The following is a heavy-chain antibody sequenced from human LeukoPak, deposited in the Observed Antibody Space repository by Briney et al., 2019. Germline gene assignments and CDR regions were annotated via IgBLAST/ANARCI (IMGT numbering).Heavy chain of an antibody. Sequence: ASVKVSCKASGYTFTSYDINWVRQASGQGLEWMGWMNPNSGNTGYAQKFQGRVTMTRNTSISTAYMDLYILRSEDTAVYYCARGAIVLGKYYMDVWGNGTTVTVSS. J-gene: IGHJ6*03. CDR1: GYTFTSYD. D-gene: IGHD3-16*02. CDR2: MNPNSGNT. CDR3: ARGAIVLGKYYMDV. V-gene: IGHV1-8*01.